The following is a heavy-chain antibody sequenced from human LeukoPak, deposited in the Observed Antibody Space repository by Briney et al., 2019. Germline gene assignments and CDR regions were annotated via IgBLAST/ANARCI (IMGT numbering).Heavy chain of an antibody. D-gene: IGHD3-10*01. CDR1: GGSFSGYY. V-gene: IGHV4-34*01. Sequence: SETLSLTCAVYGGSFSGYYWSWIRQPPGKGLEWIGEINHSGSTNYNPSLKSRVTISVDTSKNQFSLKLSSVTAADTAVYYCARTTRPPITMVRGVPFDYWGQGTLVTVSS. CDR3: ARTTRPPITMVRGVPFDY. CDR2: INHSGST. J-gene: IGHJ4*02.